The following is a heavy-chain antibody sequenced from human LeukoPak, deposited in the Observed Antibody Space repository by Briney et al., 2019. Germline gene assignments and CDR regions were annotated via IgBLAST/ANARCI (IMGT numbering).Heavy chain of an antibody. Sequence: GGSLRLSCATSGFTFSSYSMNWVRQAPGKGLEWVSAISGSGGSTYYADSVKGRFTISRDNSKNTLYLQMNSLRAEDTAVYYCARGHIGMDVWGKGTTVTVSS. D-gene: IGHD5-12*01. V-gene: IGHV3-23*01. CDR2: ISGSGGST. J-gene: IGHJ6*04. CDR3: ARGHIGMDV. CDR1: GFTFSSYS.